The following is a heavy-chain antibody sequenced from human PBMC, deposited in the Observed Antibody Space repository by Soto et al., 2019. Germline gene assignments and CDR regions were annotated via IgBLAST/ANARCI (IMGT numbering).Heavy chain of an antibody. CDR3: ARDGFGSSFDY. J-gene: IGHJ4*02. Sequence: SETPSPPRTGPGGPVSSGSHYWSWLRQAPGKGLEWIGYIYYSGSTNYNPSLKSRVTISVDTSKNQFSLKLSSVTAADSAVYYCARDGFGSSFDYWGQGTLVTVSS. CDR2: IYYSGST. V-gene: IGHV4-61*01. D-gene: IGHD6-6*01. CDR1: GGPVSSGSHY.